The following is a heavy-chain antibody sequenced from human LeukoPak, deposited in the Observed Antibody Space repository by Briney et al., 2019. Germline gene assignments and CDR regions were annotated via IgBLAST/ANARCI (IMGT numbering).Heavy chain of an antibody. CDR3: ARENPSSWGPNWFDP. CDR1: GGSMSRSSFY. V-gene: IGHV4-39*07. D-gene: IGHD6-6*01. J-gene: IGHJ5*02. Sequence: SETLSLTCSVSGGSMSRSSFYWGWIRQSPGKGLEWIGSVYYSGSTYYNPSLKSRVTISVDTSKNQFSLKLSSVTAADTAVYYCARENPSSWGPNWFDPWGQGTLVTVSS. CDR2: VYYSGST.